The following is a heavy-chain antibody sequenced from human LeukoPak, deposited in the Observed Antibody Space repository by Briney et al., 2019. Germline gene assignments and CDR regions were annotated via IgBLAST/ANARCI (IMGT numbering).Heavy chain of an antibody. CDR3: ARGDSPHSLDAFDI. J-gene: IGHJ3*02. V-gene: IGHV3-48*03. CDR1: GFTFSSYE. D-gene: IGHD2-15*01. Sequence: GGSLRLSCAASGFTFSSYEMNWVRQAPGKGLEWVSYISSGSTIYYADSVKGRFTISRDNAKNSLYLQMNSLRAEDTAVYYCARGDSPHSLDAFDIWGQGTMVTVSS. CDR2: ISSGSTI.